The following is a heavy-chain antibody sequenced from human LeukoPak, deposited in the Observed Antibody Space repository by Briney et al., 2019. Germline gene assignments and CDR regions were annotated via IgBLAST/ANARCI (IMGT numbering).Heavy chain of an antibody. J-gene: IGHJ3*02. D-gene: IGHD6-6*01. V-gene: IGHV3-7*03. CDR3: ARVSSSSSVLDAFDI. CDR2: IKEDGSEK. Sequence: GGSLRLSCAASGLNFSSRWMNWVRQAPGQGLEWVASIKEDGSEKHYVDSVKGRFTISRDNGKNSLYLQMNSLRAEDTAVYYCARVSSSSSVLDAFDIWSQGTMVTVSS. CDR1: GLNFSSRW.